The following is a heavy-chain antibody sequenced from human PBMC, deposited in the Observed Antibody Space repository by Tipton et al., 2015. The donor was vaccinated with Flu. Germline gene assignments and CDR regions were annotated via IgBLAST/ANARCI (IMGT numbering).Heavy chain of an antibody. D-gene: IGHD6-13*01. CDR3: ARDSSSWDTGSYFYYYTMDV. CDR1: GDSIGSDYY. J-gene: IGHJ6*02. V-gene: IGHV4-38-2*02. CDR2: IHRSGNT. Sequence: TLSLTCSVSGDSIGSDYYWGWIRQPPGKGLEWLGNIHRSGNTYYNSSLKSRVTISLDKSNNQFSLRLVSVTATDTAVYYCARDSSSWDTGSYFYYYTMDVWGQGTTVTVSS.